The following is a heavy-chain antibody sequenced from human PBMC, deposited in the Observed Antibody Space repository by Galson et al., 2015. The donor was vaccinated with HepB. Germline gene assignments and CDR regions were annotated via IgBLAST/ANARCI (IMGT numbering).Heavy chain of an antibody. Sequence: SLRLSCAASGFTFSSYAMSWVRQAPGKGLEWVSAISGSGGSTYYADSVKGRFTISRDNSKNTLYLQMNSLRAEDTAVYYCAKQLKPWELLRAGFDYWGQGTLVTVSS. CDR2: ISGSGGST. J-gene: IGHJ4*02. D-gene: IGHD1-26*01. V-gene: IGHV3-23*01. CDR3: AKQLKPWELLRAGFDY. CDR1: GFTFSSYA.